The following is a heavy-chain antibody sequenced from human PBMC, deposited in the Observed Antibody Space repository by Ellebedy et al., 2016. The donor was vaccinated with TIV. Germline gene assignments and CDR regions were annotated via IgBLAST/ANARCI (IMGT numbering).Heavy chain of an antibody. J-gene: IGHJ4*02. V-gene: IGHV3-30-3*01. CDR1: GFNFSSYA. Sequence: GESLKISCAASGFNFSSYAMHWVRQAPGKGLEWVAVISYDGINKYYADSVKGRFTISRDKSKNTLYLQMNSLRAEETAVYYCARAGYDFWAVMYYFDYWGQGTLVTVSS. CDR2: ISYDGINK. D-gene: IGHD3-3*01. CDR3: ARAGYDFWAVMYYFDY.